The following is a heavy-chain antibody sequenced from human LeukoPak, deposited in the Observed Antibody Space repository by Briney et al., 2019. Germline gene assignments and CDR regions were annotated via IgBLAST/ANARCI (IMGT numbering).Heavy chain of an antibody. D-gene: IGHD4-23*01. J-gene: IGHJ4*02. CDR1: GYTFTSYG. CDR2: ISAYNGNT. V-gene: IGHV1-18*01. CDR3: ARDHSFDYGGNSGFNDY. Sequence: ASVKVSCKASGYTFTSYGISWVRQAPGQGLEWMGWISAYNGNTNYAQKLQGRVTMTTDTSTSTAYMELRSLRSDDTAVYYCARDHSFDYGGNSGFNDYWGQGTLVTVSS.